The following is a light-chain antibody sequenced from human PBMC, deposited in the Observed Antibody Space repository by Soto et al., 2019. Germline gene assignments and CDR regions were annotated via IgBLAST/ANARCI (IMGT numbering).Light chain of an antibody. J-gene: IGKJ2*01. Sequence: EFVLTQSPGTLSWSPGERAILSCGASQSVTSTYIAWYQQKPGQAPRLLIYGASSRATGIPDRFSGSGSGTDFTLTISRLEAEDFAVYYCQYYGSSPPTTFGQGTKLEIK. CDR2: GAS. CDR3: QYYGSSPPTT. CDR1: QSVTSTY. V-gene: IGKV3-20*01.